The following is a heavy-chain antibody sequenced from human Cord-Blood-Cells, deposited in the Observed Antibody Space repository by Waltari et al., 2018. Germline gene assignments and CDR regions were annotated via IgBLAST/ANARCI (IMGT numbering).Heavy chain of an antibody. CDR2: ISSSNSYI. J-gene: IGHJ4*02. Sequence: EVQLVESGGGLVKPGGSLRLSCAASGFTFSSYSMNWVRQAPGMGLAWVSSISSSNSYIYNADSVKGRFTISRDNAKNSLYLQMNSLRAEDTAVYYCARVFYGSGIFDYWGQGTLVTVSS. CDR3: ARVFYGSGIFDY. V-gene: IGHV3-21*01. CDR1: GFTFSSYS. D-gene: IGHD3-10*01.